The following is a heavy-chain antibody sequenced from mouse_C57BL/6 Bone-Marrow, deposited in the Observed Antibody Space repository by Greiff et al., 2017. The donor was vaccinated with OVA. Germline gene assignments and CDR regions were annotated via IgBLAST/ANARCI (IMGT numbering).Heavy chain of an antibody. D-gene: IGHD2-2*01. J-gene: IGHJ2*01. Sequence: VQLKESGAELVRPGASVKLSCTASGFNIKDDYMHWVKQRPEQGLEWIGWIDPENGDTEYASKFQGKATITADTSSNTAYLQLSSLTSEDTAVYYCTTDLLWLREEWGQGTTLTVSS. CDR2: IDPENGDT. CDR1: GFNIKDDY. V-gene: IGHV14-4*01. CDR3: TTDLLWLREE.